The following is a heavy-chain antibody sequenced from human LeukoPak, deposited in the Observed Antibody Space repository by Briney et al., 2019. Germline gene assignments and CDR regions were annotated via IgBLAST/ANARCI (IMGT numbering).Heavy chain of an antibody. J-gene: IGHJ4*02. CDR1: GFTLSYSW. CDR2: LKIDGGAT. Sequence: PGGSLRLSCAASGFTLSYSWMNWVRHAPGKGLVWVSRLKIDGGATTYADSVKGRFTISRDSAENTVYLQMNSLRVDDTAVYYCVGRSAVGPEYWGQGILVTVSS. CDR3: VGRSAVGPEY. D-gene: IGHD1-26*01. V-gene: IGHV3-74*01.